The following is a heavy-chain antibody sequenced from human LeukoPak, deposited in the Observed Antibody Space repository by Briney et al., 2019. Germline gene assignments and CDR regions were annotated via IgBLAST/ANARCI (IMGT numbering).Heavy chain of an antibody. CDR3: ARPGYCSSTSCYASF. V-gene: IGHV5-51*01. Sequence: GESLKISCKGSGYSFTSYWIGWVRQMPGKGLEWMGIIYPGDSDTRYSPSFQGQVTISADKSISTSYLQWSSLKASDTAMYYCARPGYCSSTSCYASFWGQGTLVTVSS. CDR1: GYSFTSYW. J-gene: IGHJ4*02. CDR2: IYPGDSDT. D-gene: IGHD2-2*01.